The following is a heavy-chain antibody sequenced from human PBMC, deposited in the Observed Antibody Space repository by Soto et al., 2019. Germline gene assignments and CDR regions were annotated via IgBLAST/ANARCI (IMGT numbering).Heavy chain of an antibody. V-gene: IGHV3-23*01. Sequence: QVLESGGGLVQPGGSLRLSCAASGFTFSCCAMSWVRQAPGKGLEWVSTIHGDGDYTHDTDSVKGRFTISRDNSRNTLYLQMNSLRAEDTAVYYCVENRGDGSYSDWSFAVWGRGTLVTVSS. CDR1: GFTFSCCA. J-gene: IGHJ2*01. CDR2: IHGDGDYT. D-gene: IGHD1-26*01. CDR3: VENRGDGSYSDWSFAV.